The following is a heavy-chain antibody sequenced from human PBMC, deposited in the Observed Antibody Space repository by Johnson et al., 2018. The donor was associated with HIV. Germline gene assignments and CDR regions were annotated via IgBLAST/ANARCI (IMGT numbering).Heavy chain of an antibody. J-gene: IGHJ3*02. CDR2: ISYDGGNK. Sequence: VQLVESGGGVVRPGGSLRLSCAASGFTFSSYAMHWVRQAPGTGLAWVAVISYDGGNKYPTDSVIGRFTISRDNSQNTLYLQMNSLRPEDPAVYFCARGHGGPNPYDVFDIWGQGTMVTVSS. CDR3: ARGHGGPNPYDVFDI. D-gene: IGHD4-23*01. V-gene: IGHV3-30-3*01. CDR1: GFTFSSYA.